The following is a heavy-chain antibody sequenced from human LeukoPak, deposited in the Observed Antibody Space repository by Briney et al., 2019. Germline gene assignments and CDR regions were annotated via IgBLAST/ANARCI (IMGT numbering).Heavy chain of an antibody. Sequence: SETLSLTCTVPGASISSYYWSWIRQPPGKGLEWIGYISYSGSTNYNPSLNSRVTISADTSKNQVSLTLSSVTAADTSVYYCARHPELYFFDYWGQGTLVTVSS. CDR2: ISYSGST. CDR3: ARHPELYFFDY. D-gene: IGHD3-10*01. J-gene: IGHJ4*02. V-gene: IGHV4-59*08. CDR1: GASISSYY.